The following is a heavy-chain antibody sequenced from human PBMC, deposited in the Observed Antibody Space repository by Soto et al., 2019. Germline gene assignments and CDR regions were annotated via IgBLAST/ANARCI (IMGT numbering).Heavy chain of an antibody. J-gene: IGHJ6*02. CDR1: GFTFSDYY. CDR3: ASEYYYYYGMDV. CDR2: ISSSSSYT. V-gene: IGHV3-11*06. Sequence: GGSLRLSCAASGFTFSDYYMSWIRQAPGKGLEWVSYISSSSSYTNYADSVKGRFTISGDNAKNSLYLQMNSLRAEDTAVYYCASEYYYYYGMDVWGQGTTVTVS.